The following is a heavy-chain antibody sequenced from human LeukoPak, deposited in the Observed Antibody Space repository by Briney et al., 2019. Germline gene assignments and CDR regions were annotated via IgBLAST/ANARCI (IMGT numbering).Heavy chain of an antibody. Sequence: GGSLRPSCAASGFTFTTSWMTWVRQAPGKGFEWVSNINEDGTEKYYVDSVKGRCTISRDNAKRSLYLQMNSLRAEDTAIYYCATTLIREGSFTWGQGTLVTVSS. D-gene: IGHD3-10*01. J-gene: IGHJ5*02. CDR2: INEDGTEK. V-gene: IGHV3-7*01. CDR1: GFTFTTSW. CDR3: ATTLIREGSFT.